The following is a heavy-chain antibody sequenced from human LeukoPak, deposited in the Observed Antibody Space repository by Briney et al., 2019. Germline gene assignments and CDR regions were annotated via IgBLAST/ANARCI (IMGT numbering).Heavy chain of an antibody. CDR2: IYYSGST. V-gene: IGHV4-59*11. D-gene: IGHD6-13*01. CDR3: ARGSAAAGTYEIDY. CDR1: CASISSHY. J-gene: IGHJ4*02. Sequence: PSETLSLTRTVSCASISSHYWSSIRQPPGKGLEWIGYIYYSGSTNYNPPLKTRVTITVDTSKNQLSLKLSSVTPADTAVYYCARGSAAAGTYEIDYWGQGTLVTVSS.